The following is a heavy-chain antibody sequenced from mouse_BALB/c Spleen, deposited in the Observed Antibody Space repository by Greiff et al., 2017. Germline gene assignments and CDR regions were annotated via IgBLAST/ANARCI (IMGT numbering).Heavy chain of an antibody. V-gene: IGHV1S137*01. CDR2: ISTYNGNT. J-gene: IGHJ2*01. CDR1: GYSFTGYN. D-gene: IGHD1-1*01. Sequence: VQGVESGPELEKPGASVKISCKASGYSFTGYNMNWVKQSHAKSLEWIGVISTYNGNTNYNQKFKGKATMTVDKSSSTAYMELARLTSEDSAIYFYARGGYYGSGYFDYWGQGTPLTVSS. CDR3: ARGGYYGSGYFDY.